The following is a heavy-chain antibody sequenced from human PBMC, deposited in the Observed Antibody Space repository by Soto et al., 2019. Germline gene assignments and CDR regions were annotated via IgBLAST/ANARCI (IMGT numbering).Heavy chain of an antibody. V-gene: IGHV3-23*01. J-gene: IGHJ5*02. D-gene: IGHD1-26*01. CDR3: VKDVYSGSSGQFDL. Sequence: EVQLLESGGGLAQPGGSLRLSCAASGFSFSSYAMGWVRQAPGKGLEWVSIISATDVATYYADSVKGHFIIARDDSRRTLFLQMNSLRAEDTAVYHCVKDVYSGSSGQFDLWGQGTLVTVSS. CDR2: ISATDVAT. CDR1: GFSFSSYA.